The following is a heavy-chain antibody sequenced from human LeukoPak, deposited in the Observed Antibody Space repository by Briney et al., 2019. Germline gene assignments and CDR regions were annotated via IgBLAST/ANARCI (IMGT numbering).Heavy chain of an antibody. D-gene: IGHD5-12*01. CDR1: GYTFTGYY. Sequence: ASVRVSCKASGYTFTGYYMHWVRQAPGQGLGWMGWINPNSDGTNYAQKFQGRVTMTRDTSISTAYMELSRLRSDDTAVYYCARDSSRGYSGYESDYWGQGTRVTVSS. V-gene: IGHV1-2*02. CDR2: INPNSDGT. J-gene: IGHJ4*02. CDR3: ARDSSRGYSGYESDY.